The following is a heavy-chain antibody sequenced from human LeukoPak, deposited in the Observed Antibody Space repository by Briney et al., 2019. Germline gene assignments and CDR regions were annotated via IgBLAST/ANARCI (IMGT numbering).Heavy chain of an antibody. CDR2: MNPNSGNT. CDR3: AREPRYCSSTSCYYPLNWFDP. CDR1: GYTFTSYD. D-gene: IGHD2-2*01. Sequence: ASVKVSCKASGYTFTSYDINWVRQATGQGLEWMGWMNPNSGNTNYAQKLQGRVTMTTDTSTSTAYMELRSLRSDDTAVYYCAREPRYCSSTSCYYPLNWFDPWGQGTLVTVSS. J-gene: IGHJ5*02. V-gene: IGHV1-18*01.